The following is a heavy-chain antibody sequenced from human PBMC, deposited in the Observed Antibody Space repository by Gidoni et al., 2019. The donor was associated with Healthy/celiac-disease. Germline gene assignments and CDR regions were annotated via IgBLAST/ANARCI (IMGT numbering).Heavy chain of an antibody. V-gene: IGHV3-33*01. CDR1: GFTFSSYG. J-gene: IGHJ4*02. Sequence: QVQLVASGGGVVQPGRSLRLSCAASGFTFSSYGMHWVRQAPGKGLEWVAVIWYYGSNKYYADTVKGRFTISRENSKNTLYLQMNSLRAEDTAVYYCARDSGARSSAADYWGKGTLVTVSS. CDR3: ARDSGARSSAADY. CDR2: IWYYGSNK. D-gene: IGHD1-26*01.